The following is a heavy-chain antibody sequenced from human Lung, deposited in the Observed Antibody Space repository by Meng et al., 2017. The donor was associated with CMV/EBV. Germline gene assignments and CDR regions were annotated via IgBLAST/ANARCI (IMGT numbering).Heavy chain of an antibody. J-gene: IGHJ5*01. CDR3: AKDQGGSSCHDS. V-gene: IGHV4-39*07. D-gene: IGHD6-13*01. Sequence: QLQLQESGPGLVKPSXXLSLTCTVSGDSVSSSSFFWGWIRQAPGKGLEWIASIYYTGSTYYNPSLKSRVTISLDASKNQFSLKLSSVTAADTAVYYCAKDQGGSSCHDSWGHGTLVIVSS. CDR2: IYYTGST. CDR1: GDSVSSSSFF.